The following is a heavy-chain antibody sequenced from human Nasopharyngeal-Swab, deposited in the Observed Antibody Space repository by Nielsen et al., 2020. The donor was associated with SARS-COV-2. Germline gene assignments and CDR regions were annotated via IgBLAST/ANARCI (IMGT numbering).Heavy chain of an antibody. D-gene: IGHD3-22*01. J-gene: IGHJ6*02. V-gene: IGHV4-34*01. CDR3: ARGSYDSSGEYYYYGMDV. CDR2: IHHSGST. CDR1: GFTFSTYT. Sequence: ESLKISCAASGFTFSTYTMNWVRQAPGKGLEWIGEIHHSGSTNYNPSLKSRVTISLDTSKNQFSLKLSSVTAADTAVYYCARGSYDSSGEYYYYGMDVWGQGTTVTVSS.